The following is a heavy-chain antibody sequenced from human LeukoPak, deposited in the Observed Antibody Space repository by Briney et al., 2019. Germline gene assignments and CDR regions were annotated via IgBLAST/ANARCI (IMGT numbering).Heavy chain of an antibody. CDR2: ISSSSSYI. D-gene: IGHD2-2*01. CDR3: ARDQVVPAAKDYYYYYGMDV. V-gene: IGHV3-21*01. CDR1: GFIFSSYS. Sequence: GGSLRLSCAASGFIFSSYSMNWVRQAPGKGLEWVSSISSSSSYIYYADSVKGRFTISRDNAKNSLYLQMNSLRAEDTAVYYCARDQVVPAAKDYYYYYGMDVWGQGTTVTVSS. J-gene: IGHJ6*02.